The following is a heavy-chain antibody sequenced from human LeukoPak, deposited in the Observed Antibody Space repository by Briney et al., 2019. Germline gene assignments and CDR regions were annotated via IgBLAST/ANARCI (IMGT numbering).Heavy chain of an antibody. CDR3: ARARGSGYYYPYFDH. CDR1: GYSISSGYY. J-gene: IGHJ4*02. CDR2: IYHSGST. V-gene: IGHV4-38-2*01. Sequence: SETLSLTCAVSGYSISSGYYWGWIRQPPGKGLEWIGSIYHSGSTYYNPSLKSRVSISVDTSKNQFSLKLSSVTAADTAVYYCARARGSGYYYPYFDHWGQGTLVTVSS. D-gene: IGHD3-22*01.